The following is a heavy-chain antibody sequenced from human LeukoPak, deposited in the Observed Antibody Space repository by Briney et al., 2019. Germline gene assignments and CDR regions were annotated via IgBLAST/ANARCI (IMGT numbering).Heavy chain of an antibody. Sequence: SETPSLTCTVSGGSISSYYWCWIRQPPGKGLEWIGYIYYSGSTNYNPSLKSRVTISVDTSKNQFSLKLSSVTAAVTAVYYCARDVLGSYGLYYYMDVWGKGTTVTVSS. CDR2: IYYSGST. J-gene: IGHJ6*03. V-gene: IGHV4-59*01. D-gene: IGHD1-26*01. CDR3: ARDVLGSYGLYYYMDV. CDR1: GGSISSYY.